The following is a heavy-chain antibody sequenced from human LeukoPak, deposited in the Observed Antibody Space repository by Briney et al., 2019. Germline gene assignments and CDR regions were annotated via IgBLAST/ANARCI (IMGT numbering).Heavy chain of an antibody. V-gene: IGHV3-23*01. Sequence: GGSLRLSCAASGFTFSSYTMSWVRQAPGKGLKWVSTITTGGPNTYYADSVKGRFTVSRDDSKNTLYLQMNSLRAEDTAVYYCAKDGGLWVSAHWGDSWGRGTLVTVSS. CDR2: ITTGGPNT. J-gene: IGHJ4*02. D-gene: IGHD7-27*01. CDR3: AKDGGLWVSAHWGDS. CDR1: GFTFSSYT.